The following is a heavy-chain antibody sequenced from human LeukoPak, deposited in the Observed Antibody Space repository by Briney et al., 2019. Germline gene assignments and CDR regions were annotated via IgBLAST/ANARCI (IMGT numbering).Heavy chain of an antibody. D-gene: IGHD1-20*01. V-gene: IGHV3-23*01. CDR1: GFTFSNYA. CDR3: AKDRGLYNWNDWDAFDI. J-gene: IGHJ3*02. CDR2: FSGSGGRT. Sequence: QPGGSLRLSCAASGFTFSNYAMSWVRQAPGKGLECISGFSGSGGRTFYADSVKGRFTISRDNSKNTLYLQMNSLRAEDTAVYYCAKDRGLYNWNDWDAFDIWGQGTMVTVSS.